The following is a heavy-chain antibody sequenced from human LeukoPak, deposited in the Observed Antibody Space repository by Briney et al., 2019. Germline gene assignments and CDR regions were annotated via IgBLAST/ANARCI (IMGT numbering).Heavy chain of an antibody. Sequence: PGGSLRLSCAASGFTFNYYAMSWVRQAPGKGLEWVSGISDNEGSTYYTDSVKGRFTISRDNTKNTVYLQTNNLRPDDTAVYFCARHDSFIPYWGQGTPVTVSS. CDR1: GFTFNYYA. D-gene: IGHD5-18*01. J-gene: IGHJ4*02. V-gene: IGHV3-23*01. CDR3: ARHDSFIPY. CDR2: ISDNEGST.